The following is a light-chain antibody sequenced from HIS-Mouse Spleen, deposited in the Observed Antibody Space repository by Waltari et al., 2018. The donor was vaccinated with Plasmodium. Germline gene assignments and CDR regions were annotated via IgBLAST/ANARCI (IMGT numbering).Light chain of an antibody. CDR1: SSDVGGYNY. CDR2: DVS. Sequence: QSALTPPRSVSGSPGQSVTISCTGPSSDVGGYNYVPWYQQHPGKAPKLMIYDVSKRPSGVPDRFSGSKSGNTASLTISGLQAEDEADYYCCSYAGSYTYVFGTGTKVTVL. J-gene: IGLJ1*01. V-gene: IGLV2-11*01. CDR3: CSYAGSYTYV.